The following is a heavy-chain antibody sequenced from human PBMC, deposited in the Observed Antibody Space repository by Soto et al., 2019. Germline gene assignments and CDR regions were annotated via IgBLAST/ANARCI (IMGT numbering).Heavy chain of an antibody. D-gene: IGHD1-1*01. Sequence: QVQLVQSGAEVKKPGASVKVSCKASGYTFTSYGIIWVRQAPGQGLEWMGWISAYNGNTNYAQKLQGRVTMTTDTSTSTAYMELRSLRSDDTAVYYCARDLLYNAGTTLVAFDIWGQGTMVTVSS. CDR2: ISAYNGNT. CDR3: ARDLLYNAGTTLVAFDI. V-gene: IGHV1-18*01. CDR1: GYTFTSYG. J-gene: IGHJ3*02.